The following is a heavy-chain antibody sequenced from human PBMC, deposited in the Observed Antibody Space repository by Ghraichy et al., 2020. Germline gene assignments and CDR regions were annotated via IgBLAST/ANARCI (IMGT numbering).Heavy chain of an antibody. J-gene: IGHJ4*02. D-gene: IGHD1-26*01. V-gene: IGHV3-23*01. CDR1: GFTFSSYA. CDR3: AKGRGGGSYMWNY. CDR2: ISGSGGST. Sequence: LSLTCAASGFTFSSYAMSWVRQAPGKGLEWVSAISGSGGSTYYADSVKGRFTISRDNSKNTLYLQMNSLRAEDTAVYYCAKGRGGGSYMWNYWGQGTLVTVSS.